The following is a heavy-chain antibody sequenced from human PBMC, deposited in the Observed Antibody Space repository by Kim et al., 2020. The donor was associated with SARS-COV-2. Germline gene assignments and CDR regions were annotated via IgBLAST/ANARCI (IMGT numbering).Heavy chain of an antibody. J-gene: IGHJ6*02. CDR1: GYTFTTYA. CDR3: TQDGMDA. D-gene: IGHD3-10*01. Sequence: ASVKVSCKASGYTFTTYAMHWVRQAPGQRPEWMGWINCGTGNTKYSQRFQDRITITRDTSASLSEDTGVYYCAREGGFSGRTQDGMDAWGQGTTVTVSS. CDR2: INCGTGNT. V-gene: IGHV1-3*01.